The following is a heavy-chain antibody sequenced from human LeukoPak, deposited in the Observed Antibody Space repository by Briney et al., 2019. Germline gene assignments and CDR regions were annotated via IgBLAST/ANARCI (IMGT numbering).Heavy chain of an antibody. CDR3: AKGSYYDSSGYYYFDY. V-gene: IGHV3-23*01. D-gene: IGHD3-22*01. CDR1: GFTFSSYA. Sequence: PGGSLRLSCAASGFTFSSYAMNWVRQAPGKGLEWVSGISASSSIYYADSVKGRFTISRDNSKNTLHLRVNSLRADDTAVYYCAKGSYYDSSGYYYFDYWGQGTLVTVSS. CDR2: ISASSSI. J-gene: IGHJ4*02.